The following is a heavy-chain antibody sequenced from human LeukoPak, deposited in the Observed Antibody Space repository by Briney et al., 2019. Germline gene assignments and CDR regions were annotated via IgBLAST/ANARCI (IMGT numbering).Heavy chain of an antibody. D-gene: IGHD2-2*01. J-gene: IGHJ6*02. CDR3: ARVLGYCSSTSCYPYGMDV. Sequence: GGSLRLSCEVSGFTFSDHYMSWIRQAPGKRLEWVSYISSGSTYTNYADSVEGRFTISRDNAKNSLYLQMNSLRAEDTAVYYCARVLGYCSSTSCYPYGMDVWGQGTTVTVSS. CDR1: GFTFSDHY. V-gene: IGHV3-11*06. CDR2: ISSGSTYT.